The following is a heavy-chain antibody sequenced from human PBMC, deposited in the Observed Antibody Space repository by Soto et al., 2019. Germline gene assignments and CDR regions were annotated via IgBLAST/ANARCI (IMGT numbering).Heavy chain of an antibody. CDR1: GGSISSGGYY. J-gene: IGHJ4*02. D-gene: IGHD5-18*01. Sequence: QVQLQESGPGLVKPSQTLSLTCTVSGGSISSGGYYWSWIRQHPGKGLEWIGYIYYSGSTYYNPSLKRRVTISVDTYKNQFSLKWSSVTAADTAVYYWARAVGGYSPLDYWGQGTLVTVSS. CDR3: ARAVGGYSPLDY. V-gene: IGHV4-31*03. CDR2: IYYSGST.